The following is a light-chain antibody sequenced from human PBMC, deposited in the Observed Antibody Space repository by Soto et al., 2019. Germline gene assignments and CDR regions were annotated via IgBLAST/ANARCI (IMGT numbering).Light chain of an antibody. V-gene: IGKV1-5*03. J-gene: IGKJ1*01. CDR1: HNISSW. CDR3: QQYSSYWWT. CDR2: KAS. Sequence: DIQMTQSPSTLSTSVGDRVTITCRASHNISSWLSWYQQKPGKAPNLLIYKASSLDSGVPSRFSGSGSGTEFTLTISSLQPDEFATYFCQQYSSYWWTFGQGTKVDIK.